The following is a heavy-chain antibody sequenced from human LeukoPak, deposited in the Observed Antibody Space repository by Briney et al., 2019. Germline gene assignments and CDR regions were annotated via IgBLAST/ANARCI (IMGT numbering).Heavy chain of an antibody. CDR1: GGSISGSSYY. Sequence: SETLSLTCTVSGGSISGSSYYWGWIRQPPGKGLEWIAHIHYSGSTYYNPSLKSRVTISVDTSKNQFSLNLSSVTAADTAVYYCARRNVVVPATMARAFDIWGQGTIITVSS. V-gene: IGHV4-39*01. J-gene: IGHJ3*02. CDR2: IHYSGST. D-gene: IGHD2-2*01. CDR3: ARRNVVVPATMARAFDI.